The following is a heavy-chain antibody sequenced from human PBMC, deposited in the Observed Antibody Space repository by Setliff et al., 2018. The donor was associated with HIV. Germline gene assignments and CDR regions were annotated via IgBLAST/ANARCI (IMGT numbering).Heavy chain of an antibody. D-gene: IGHD5-12*01. Sequence: SETLSLTCAVSGYSVSSGCYWGWIRQPPGKGLEWIGSIYYNGNTFYNQSLQSRVTISLDTSKNQFSLKLSSVTAADTAVYYCARQGDGYNLYHVYYFDYWGQGTLVTVSS. CDR3: ARQGDGYNLYHVYYFDY. V-gene: IGHV4-38-2*01. CDR1: GYSVSSGCY. CDR2: IYYNGNT. J-gene: IGHJ4*02.